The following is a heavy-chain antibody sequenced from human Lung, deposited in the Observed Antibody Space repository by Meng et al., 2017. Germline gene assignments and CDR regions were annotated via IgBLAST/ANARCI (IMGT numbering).Heavy chain of an antibody. D-gene: IGHD4-11*01. Sequence: QVRLQACGARLLQSSDTLSLTCVFSGGSFSDSYWSWIRQPPGKGLEWIGEINHSGSTNYNPSLESRATISVDTSQTNLSLKLSSVTDADSAVYYYARGPTTMAHDFDYWGQGTLVTVSS. CDR3: ARGPTTMAHDFDY. CDR2: INHSGST. V-gene: IGHV4-34*01. CDR1: GGSFSDSY. J-gene: IGHJ4*02.